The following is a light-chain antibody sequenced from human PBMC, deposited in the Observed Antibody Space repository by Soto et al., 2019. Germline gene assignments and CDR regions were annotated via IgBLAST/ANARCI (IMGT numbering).Light chain of an antibody. CDR1: QSVSDNY. V-gene: IGKV3-20*01. Sequence: EIVLTQSPGTLSLSPGERATLSCRASQSVSDNYLAWYQHKLGQPPRLLIYGASSRATGIPDRFSGSGSGTDFTLTISRLEPEDFAVYYCQQYGGSASAFGQGTKLEIK. CDR2: GAS. CDR3: QQYGGSASA. J-gene: IGKJ2*01.